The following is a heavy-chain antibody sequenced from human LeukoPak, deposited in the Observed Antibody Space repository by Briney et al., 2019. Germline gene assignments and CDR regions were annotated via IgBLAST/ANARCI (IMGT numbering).Heavy chain of an antibody. D-gene: IGHD3-3*01. J-gene: IGHJ4*02. Sequence: ASVKVTCKASGYTFTGYYMHWVRQAPGQGLEWMGWINPNSGGTNYAQKFQGRVTMTRDTSISTAYMELSRLRSDDTAVYYCARTIFWSGYPYFDYWGQGTLVTVSS. CDR3: ARTIFWSGYPYFDY. CDR1: GYTFTGYY. CDR2: INPNSGGT. V-gene: IGHV1-2*02.